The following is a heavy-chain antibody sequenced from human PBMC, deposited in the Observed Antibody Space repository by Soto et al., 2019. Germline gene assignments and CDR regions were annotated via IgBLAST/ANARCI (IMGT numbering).Heavy chain of an antibody. J-gene: IGHJ5*02. CDR3: ARGEGRLVGTWFDP. Sequence: SETLSLTCDVYGGSFGSYYWNWIRQPPGKGLEWLGEINHSGSTNYNPSLESRVTISLDTSKTQFSLKLTSVTAADTAVYYCARGEGRLVGTWFDPWGQGTLVTVS. CDR2: INHSGST. CDR1: GGSFGSYY. V-gene: IGHV4-34*01. D-gene: IGHD5-12*01.